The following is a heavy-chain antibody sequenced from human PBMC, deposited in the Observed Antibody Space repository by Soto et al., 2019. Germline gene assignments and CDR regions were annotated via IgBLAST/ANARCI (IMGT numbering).Heavy chain of an antibody. V-gene: IGHV1-69*12. CDR2: INPIFGTA. Sequence: QVQLVQSGAEVKKPGSSVKVSCKASGGTFSSYAISWVRQAPGQGLEWMGGINPIFGTANYAQKFQGRVTITADESTSTAYMELSSLRSEDTAVYYCARGRIWDEELRRTSRYGMDVWGQGTTVTVSS. J-gene: IGHJ6*02. D-gene: IGHD1-26*01. CDR3: ARGRIWDEELRRTSRYGMDV. CDR1: GGTFSSYA.